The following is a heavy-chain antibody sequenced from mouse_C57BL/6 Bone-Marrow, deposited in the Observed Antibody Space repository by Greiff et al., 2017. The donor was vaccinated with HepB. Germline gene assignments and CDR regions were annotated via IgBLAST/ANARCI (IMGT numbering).Heavy chain of an antibody. J-gene: IGHJ4*01. CDR1: GYTFTSYW. V-gene: IGHV1-5*01. D-gene: IGHD2-3*01. CDR3: TRNDGYYVRYAMDY. Sequence: VQLQQSGTVLARPGASVKMSCKTSGYTFTSYWMHWVKQRPGQGLEWIGAIYPGNSDTSYNQKFKGKAKLTAVTSASTAYMELSSLTNEDSAVYYCTRNDGYYVRYAMDYWGQGTSVTVSS. CDR2: IYPGNSDT.